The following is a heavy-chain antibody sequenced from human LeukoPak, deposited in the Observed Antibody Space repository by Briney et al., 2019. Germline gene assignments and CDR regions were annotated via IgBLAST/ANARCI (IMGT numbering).Heavy chain of an antibody. D-gene: IGHD3-22*01. CDR1: GGSISSSTYC. CDR3: ARRYYDSSGYPDPYAFDI. Sequence: SETLSLTCTVSGGSISSSTYCWSWVRQPPGKGLEWIGCMYYSGSTYYSSSLKGRVTISVDTSKNQFSLKLSSVTAADTAVYYCARRYYDSSGYPDPYAFDIWGQGTMVTVSS. J-gene: IGHJ3*02. CDR2: MYYSGST. V-gene: IGHV4-39*01.